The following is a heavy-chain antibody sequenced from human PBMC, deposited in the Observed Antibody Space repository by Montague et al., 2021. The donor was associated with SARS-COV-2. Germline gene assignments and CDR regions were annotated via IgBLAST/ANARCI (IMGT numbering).Heavy chain of an antibody. J-gene: IGHJ6*02. V-gene: IGHV4-61*01. CDR3: ARDNYGDWGYYGLDV. D-gene: IGHD4-17*01. Sequence: SETLSLTCTVSGGSVISDTYFWSWIRQPPGKGLEWLGYIYYTGSTKYSPSLKSRVTISMDTSRDQLSLRLKSVTAADTAVYYCARDNYGDWGYYGLDVWGQGTTVIVSS. CDR2: IYYTGST. CDR1: GGSVISDTYF.